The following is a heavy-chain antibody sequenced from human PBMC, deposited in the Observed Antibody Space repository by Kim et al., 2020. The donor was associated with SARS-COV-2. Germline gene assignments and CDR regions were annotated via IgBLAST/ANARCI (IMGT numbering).Heavy chain of an antibody. J-gene: IGHJ4*02. D-gene: IGHD3-9*01. Sequence: PSLKSRVTISVDTSKNQFSLKLSSVTAADTAVYYCASGYDILTGYFPFDYWGQGTLVTVSS. V-gene: IGHV4-4*09. CDR3: ASGYDILTGYFPFDY.